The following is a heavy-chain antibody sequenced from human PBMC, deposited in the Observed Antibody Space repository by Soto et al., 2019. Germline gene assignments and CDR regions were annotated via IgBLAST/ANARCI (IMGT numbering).Heavy chain of an antibody. V-gene: IGHV3-20*04. D-gene: IGHD2-2*02. Sequence: GGSLRLSCAASGFTFGDYGMSWVRQAPGKGLEWVSGINWNGGSTGYADSVKGRFTISRDNAKNSLYLQMNSLRAEDTALYYCARAAEIVVVPAAIKGGYFDYWGQGTLVTVSS. J-gene: IGHJ4*02. CDR3: ARAAEIVVVPAAIKGGYFDY. CDR2: INWNGGST. CDR1: GFTFGDYG.